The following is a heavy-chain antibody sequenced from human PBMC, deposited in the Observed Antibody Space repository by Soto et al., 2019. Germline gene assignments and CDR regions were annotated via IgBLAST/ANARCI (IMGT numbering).Heavy chain of an antibody. J-gene: IGHJ4*02. D-gene: IGHD5-12*01. CDR2: INHSGST. CDR1: GGSFSGYY. CDR3: ARGRGYCGYDSTSRELDY. V-gene: IGHV4-34*01. Sequence: QVQLQQWGAGLLKPSETLSLTCAVYGGSFSGYYWSWIRQPPGKGLAWIGAINHSGSTNYNPSLMRRVTISVDAPKNQFSLKLSSVTAADTAVYYCARGRGYCGYDSTSRELDYWGQGTLVTVSS.